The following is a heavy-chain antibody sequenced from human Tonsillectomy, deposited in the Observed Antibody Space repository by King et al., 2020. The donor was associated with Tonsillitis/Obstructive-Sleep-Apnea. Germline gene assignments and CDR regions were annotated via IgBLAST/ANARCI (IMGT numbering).Heavy chain of an antibody. D-gene: IGHD3-3*01. CDR2: IFHSGRT. CDR3: ARGVRFLNF. Sequence: QLQESGPGLVKPSGTLSLTCAVSGGSISSNNWCSLVRQPPGKGLEWIGEIFHSGRTNYNPSLRSRVTVSVDKPKNQFSLRLSSVTAADTAVYYCARGVRFLNFWGQGTLVTVSS. CDR1: GGSISSNNW. J-gene: IGHJ4*02. V-gene: IGHV4-4*02.